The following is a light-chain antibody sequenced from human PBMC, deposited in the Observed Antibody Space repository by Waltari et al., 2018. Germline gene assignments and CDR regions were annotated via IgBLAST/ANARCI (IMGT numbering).Light chain of an antibody. CDR1: SSDAGGYNY. J-gene: IGLJ2*01. CDR3: VSYTRNNTSI. Sequence: QSALTQPASVSGSPGQSVTISCTGTSSDAGGYNYVPWFQQHPGKAPKVMIYEVSRRPSGVSDRFAGSKSGNTASLTISGLQAEDEADYYCVSYTRNNTSIFGGGTKLTVL. CDR2: EVS. V-gene: IGLV2-14*01.